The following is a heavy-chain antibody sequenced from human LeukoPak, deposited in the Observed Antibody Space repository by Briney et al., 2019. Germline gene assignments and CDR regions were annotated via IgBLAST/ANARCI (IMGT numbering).Heavy chain of an antibody. V-gene: IGHV3-74*01. D-gene: IGHD3-22*01. CDR2: INSDGSST. Sequence: GGSLRLSCAASGFTFSSYWMDWVRQAPGKGLVWVSRINSDGSSTSHADFVKGRFTHSRDNAKNTLYLKMNSLRAEDTAVYYSARITGYYDSSGYYTVLGYYYGMDVWGQGTTVTVSS. CDR3: ARITGYYDSSGYYTVLGYYYGMDV. J-gene: IGHJ6*02. CDR1: GFTFSSYW.